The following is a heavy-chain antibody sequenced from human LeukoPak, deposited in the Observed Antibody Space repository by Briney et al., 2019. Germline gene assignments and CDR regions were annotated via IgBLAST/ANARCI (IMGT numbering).Heavy chain of an antibody. CDR2: ISDSGGAT. CDR3: AKVLDSSRYWYFDL. D-gene: IGHD6-6*01. Sequence: GGSLRLSSAASRFTFSTYTMNWVRQAPGKGLQWVSSISDSGGATFYADSLRGRFTISRDNAKNSLYLQMNSLTAEDTAVYYCAKVLDSSRYWYFDLWGRGTLVTVSS. J-gene: IGHJ2*01. CDR1: RFTFSTYT. V-gene: IGHV3-21*01.